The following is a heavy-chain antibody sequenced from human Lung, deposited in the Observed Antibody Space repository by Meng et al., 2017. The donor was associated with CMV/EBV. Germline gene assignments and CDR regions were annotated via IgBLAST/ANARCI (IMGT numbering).Heavy chain of an antibody. CDR1: GFTFTSYA. D-gene: IGHD5-12*01. V-gene: IGHV3-21*01. J-gene: IGHJ4*02. CDR3: ARGRGLVATIVQYYLDY. CDR2: ITGGGNYI. Sequence: GGSLRLSCAASGFTFTSYAMNWVRQAPGKGLEWVSSITGGGNYIYYADSVKGRFSVSRDNAKNSLYLQMNSLRAEDTAVYYCARGRGLVATIVQYYLDYWGQGTLVTVSS.